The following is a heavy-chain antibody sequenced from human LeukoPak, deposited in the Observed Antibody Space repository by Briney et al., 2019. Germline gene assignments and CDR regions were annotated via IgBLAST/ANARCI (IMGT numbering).Heavy chain of an antibody. CDR2: INHSGST. J-gene: IGHJ6*02. D-gene: IGHD6-13*01. CDR1: GGSFSGYY. CDR3: ARGTKGIAAAGLDYYYYGMDV. V-gene: IGHV4-34*01. Sequence: SETLSLTCAVYGGSFSGYYWSWICQPPGKGLEWIGEINHSGSTNYNPSLKSRVTISVDTSKNQFSLKLSSVTAADTAVYYCARGTKGIAAAGLDYYYYGMDVWGQGTTVTVSS.